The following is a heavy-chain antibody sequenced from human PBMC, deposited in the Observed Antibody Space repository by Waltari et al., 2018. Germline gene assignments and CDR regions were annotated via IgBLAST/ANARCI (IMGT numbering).Heavy chain of an antibody. CDR3: ARGRFGELLSYYYYYMDV. CDR2: INHSGST. D-gene: IGHD3-10*01. CDR1: GGSFSGYY. V-gene: IGHV4-34*01. J-gene: IGHJ6*03. Sequence: QVQLQQWGAGLLKPSETLSLTCAVYGGSFSGYYWSWIRQPPGKGLEWIGEINHSGSTNYNPSLKSRVTISVDTSKNQFSLKLSSVTAADTAVYYCARGRFGELLSYYYYYMDVWGKGTTVTVSS.